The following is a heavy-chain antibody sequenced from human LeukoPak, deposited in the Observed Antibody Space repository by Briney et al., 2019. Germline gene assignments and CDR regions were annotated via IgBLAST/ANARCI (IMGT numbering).Heavy chain of an antibody. CDR2: ISAYNGNT. Sequence: GASVKVSCKASGYTFTGYYMHWVRQAPGQGLEWMRWISAYNGNTNYAQKLQGRVTMTTDTSTSTAYMELRSLRSDDTAVYYCARDDGYDSYYYYGMDVWGQGTTVTVS. V-gene: IGHV1-18*04. J-gene: IGHJ6*02. CDR1: GYTFTGYY. CDR3: ARDDGYDSYYYYGMDV. D-gene: IGHD5-24*01.